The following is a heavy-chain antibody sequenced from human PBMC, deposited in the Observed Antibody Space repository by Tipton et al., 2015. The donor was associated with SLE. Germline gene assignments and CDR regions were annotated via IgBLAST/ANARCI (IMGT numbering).Heavy chain of an antibody. D-gene: IGHD1-1*01. CDR2: ISVSGGST. V-gene: IGHV3-23*04. J-gene: IGHJ4*02. CDR1: GFTFSSHA. CDR3: VKDVYGSSGF. Sequence: QLVQSGGGLVKPGGSLRLSCAASGFTFSSHAMSWVRQAPGKGLEWVSAISVSGGSTYYAVSVKGRFTISRDNSRNTLYLQMNSLRAEDTALYYCVKDVYGSSGFWGRGTLVSVSS.